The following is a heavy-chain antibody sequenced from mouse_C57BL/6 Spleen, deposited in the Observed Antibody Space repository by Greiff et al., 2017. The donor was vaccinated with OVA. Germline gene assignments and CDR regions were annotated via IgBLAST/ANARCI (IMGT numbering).Heavy chain of an antibody. J-gene: IGHJ2*01. Sequence: QVQLQQSGPELVKPGASVKISCKASGYAFSSSWMNWVKQRPGKGLEWIGRLYPGDGDTNYNGKFKGKATLTADKSSSTAYMQLSSLTSEDSAVYFCAREGGYYVDYWGQGTTLTVSS. D-gene: IGHD1-1*02. CDR1: GYAFSSSW. CDR3: AREGGYYVDY. CDR2: LYPGDGDT. V-gene: IGHV1-82*01.